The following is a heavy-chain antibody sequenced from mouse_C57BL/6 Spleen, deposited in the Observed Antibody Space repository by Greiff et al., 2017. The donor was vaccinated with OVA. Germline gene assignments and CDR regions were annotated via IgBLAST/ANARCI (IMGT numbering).Heavy chain of an antibody. CDR3: TSDYYFDY. CDR1: GFNIKDDY. Sequence: VQLQQSGAELVRPGASVNLSCTASGFNIKDDYMHWVKQRPEQGLEWIGWIDPENGDTEYASKFQGKATITADTSSNTAYLQLSSLTSEDTAVYYCTSDYYFDYWGQGTTLTVSS. CDR2: IDPENGDT. V-gene: IGHV14-4*01. J-gene: IGHJ2*01.